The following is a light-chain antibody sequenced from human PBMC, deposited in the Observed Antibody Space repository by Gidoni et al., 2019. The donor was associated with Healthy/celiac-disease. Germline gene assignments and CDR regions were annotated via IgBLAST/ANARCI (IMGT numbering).Light chain of an antibody. V-gene: IGKV1-39*01. CDR2: AAS. CDR1: QSISSY. CDR3: QQSYSTPWT. J-gene: IGKJ1*01. Sequence: DIQMTQSPSSLSASVGDRVTITCRASQSISSYLNWYQQKPGKAPKLLIYAASSVQSGVPSRFSGSGSGTDFTLTIRSLQPEDCATYYCQQSYSTPWTFGQGTKVEIK.